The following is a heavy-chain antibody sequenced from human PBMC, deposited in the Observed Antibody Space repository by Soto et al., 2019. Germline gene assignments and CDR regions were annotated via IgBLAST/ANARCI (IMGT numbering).Heavy chain of an antibody. CDR2: IWFDGSNK. CDR1: GFTFSTYG. D-gene: IGHD4-17*01. Sequence: QVQLVESGGGVVQPGRSLRLSCAASGFTFSTYGMHWVRQAPGKGLEWVTVIWFDGSNKYYTDSVKGRFTISRDNSKNTLYLQMNSLGAEETAVYYWARGPANTVTTHAFDIWGQGTMVTVSS. V-gene: IGHV3-33*01. CDR3: ARGPANTVTTHAFDI. J-gene: IGHJ3*02.